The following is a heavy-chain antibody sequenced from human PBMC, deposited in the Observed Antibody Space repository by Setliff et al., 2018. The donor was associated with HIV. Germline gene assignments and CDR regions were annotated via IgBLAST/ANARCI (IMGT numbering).Heavy chain of an antibody. V-gene: IGHV4-39*01. J-gene: IGHJ4*02. CDR1: GVSVSGTAYY. CDR2: IYYTGNT. D-gene: IGHD3-3*01. Sequence: PSETLSLTCTVSGVSVSGTAYYWAWIRQPPGRGLEWIGNIYYTGNTNYNSSLKSRISMSMVASKKQISLKLSAVSAADTAVYYCARQQGDSRGFYPHFDYWGQGWLVTVSS. CDR3: ARQQGDSRGFYPHFDY.